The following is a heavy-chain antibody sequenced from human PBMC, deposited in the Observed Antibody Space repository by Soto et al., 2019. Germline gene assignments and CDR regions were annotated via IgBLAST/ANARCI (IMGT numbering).Heavy chain of an antibody. D-gene: IGHD3-3*01. CDR1: GGSISSDGYY. Sequence: TLSLTCTVSGGSISSDGYYWSWIRQQPGKGLEWIGYIYYSGSTYYNPSLKSRVTISVDTSKNQFSLKLSSVTAADTAVYYCAGGQATTIFGVGGGYYYMDVWGKGTTVTVSS. CDR3: AGGQATTIFGVGGGYYYMDV. CDR2: IYYSGST. J-gene: IGHJ6*03. V-gene: IGHV4-31*03.